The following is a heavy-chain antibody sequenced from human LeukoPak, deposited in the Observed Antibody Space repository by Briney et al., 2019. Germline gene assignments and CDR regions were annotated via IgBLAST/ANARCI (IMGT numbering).Heavy chain of an antibody. CDR2: IYPGDSDT. CDR3: ARHDDGDGYSGFDAFDI. D-gene: IGHD5-24*01. J-gene: IGHJ3*02. CDR1: GYSFTSYW. V-gene: IGHV5-51*01. Sequence: KPGESLKISCEGSGYSFTSYWIGWVRQMPGKGLEWMGIIYPGDSDTRYSPSFQGQVTISADKSISTAYLQWSSLKASDTAMYYCARHDDGDGYSGFDAFDIWGQGTMVTVSS.